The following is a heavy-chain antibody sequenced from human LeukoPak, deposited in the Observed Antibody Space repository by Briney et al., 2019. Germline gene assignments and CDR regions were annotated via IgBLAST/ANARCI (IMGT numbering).Heavy chain of an antibody. CDR1: GFTFSSYA. V-gene: IGHV3-30-3*01. CDR3: ARDPNYSSGWFFDY. D-gene: IGHD6-19*01. Sequence: GGSLRLSCAASGFTFSSYAMHWVRQAPGKGLEWVAVISYDGSNKYYADSVKGRFTISRDNPKNTLYLQMNSLRAEDTAVYYCARDPNYSSGWFFDYWGQGTLVTVSS. J-gene: IGHJ4*02. CDR2: ISYDGSNK.